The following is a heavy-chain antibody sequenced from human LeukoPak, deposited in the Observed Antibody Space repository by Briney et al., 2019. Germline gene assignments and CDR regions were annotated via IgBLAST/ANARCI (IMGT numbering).Heavy chain of an antibody. CDR2: FYSGGST. Sequence: GGSLRLSCAASGFTVSSNYMSWVRQAPGKGLEWVSVFYSGGSTYYADSVKGRFTISRDNSKNTLYLQMNSLRPEDTAVYYCARRKSYSGAFDIWGQGTIVTVSS. CDR3: ARRKSYSGAFDI. D-gene: IGHD1-26*01. J-gene: IGHJ3*02. CDR1: GFTVSSNY. V-gene: IGHV3-66*02.